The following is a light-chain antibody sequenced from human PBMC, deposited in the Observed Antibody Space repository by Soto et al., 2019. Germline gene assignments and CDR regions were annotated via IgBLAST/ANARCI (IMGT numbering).Light chain of an antibody. CDR2: GAS. CDR1: QSVSSN. CDR3: HQQTYWPS. Sequence: DKVMTQSPATLSVSPGERATISCRASQSVSSNLAWYQQKPDQAPRLLLYGASTRATGIPGRFRGSGSGTDFTLTITSLQSEGFAIYYCHQQTYWPSFGQVTKLEI. J-gene: IGKJ2*01. V-gene: IGKV3-15*01.